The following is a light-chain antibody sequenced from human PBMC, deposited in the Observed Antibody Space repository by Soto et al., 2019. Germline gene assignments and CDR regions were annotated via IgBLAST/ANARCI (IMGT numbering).Light chain of an antibody. J-gene: IGKJ5*01. CDR3: QQRRSWPPTIT. Sequence: EIVLTQSPATLSVSPGERATLSCRASQLFSSNLAWYQHKPGQAPRLLIYDASYRATDIPPRFSGSGSGTDFTLTISSLEPEDFAVYYCQQRRSWPPTITFGQGTRLEIK. CDR1: QLFSSN. CDR2: DAS. V-gene: IGKV3-11*01.